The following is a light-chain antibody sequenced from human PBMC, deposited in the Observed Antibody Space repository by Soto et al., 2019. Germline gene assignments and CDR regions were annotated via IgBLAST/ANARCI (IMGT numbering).Light chain of an antibody. CDR2: EVV. CDR3: KSYAGSNTYV. J-gene: IGLJ1*01. V-gene: IGLV2-8*01. CDR1: KNDVGVYDF. Sequence: ALTQPPSASGSPGQSVTISCTGNKNDVGVYDFVSWYQHHPGKAPRLIIYEVVQRPSGVPDRFSGSKSGNTASLTVSGLQAADEADYFCKSYAGSNTYVFGSGTKVTVL.